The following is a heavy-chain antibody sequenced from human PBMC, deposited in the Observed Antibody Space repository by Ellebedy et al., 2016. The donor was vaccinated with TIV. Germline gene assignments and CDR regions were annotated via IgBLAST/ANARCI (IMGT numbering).Heavy chain of an antibody. D-gene: IGHD6-19*01. CDR3: ARGPRIAVAGTWFDP. J-gene: IGHJ5*02. CDR1: GGSISSYY. Sequence: SETLSLTCTVSGGSISSYYWSWIRQPPGKGLEWIGYIYYSGSTNYNPSLKSRVTISVDTSKNQFSLKLSSVTAADTAVYYCARGPRIAVAGTWFDPWGQGTLVTVSS. V-gene: IGHV4-59*01. CDR2: IYYSGST.